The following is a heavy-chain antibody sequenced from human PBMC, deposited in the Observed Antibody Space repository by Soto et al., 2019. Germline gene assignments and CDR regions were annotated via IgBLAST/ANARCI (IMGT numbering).Heavy chain of an antibody. CDR1: GGSISSGGYY. D-gene: IGHD3-16*01. CDR2: IYYSGST. Sequence: SETLSLTCTVSGGSISSGGYYWSWIRQHPGKGLEWIGYIYYSGSTYYNPSLKSRVTISVDTSKNQFSLKLSSVTAADTAVYYCARDRRLSDDPIYYYYGMDVWGQGTTVTVSS. V-gene: IGHV4-31*03. CDR3: ARDRRLSDDPIYYYYGMDV. J-gene: IGHJ6*02.